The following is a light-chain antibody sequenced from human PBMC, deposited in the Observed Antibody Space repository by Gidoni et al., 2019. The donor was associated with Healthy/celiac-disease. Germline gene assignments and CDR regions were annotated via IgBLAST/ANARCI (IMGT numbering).Light chain of an antibody. V-gene: IGKV1-5*03. CDR2: KAS. Sequence: DIQMTQSPSPLSASVGARVTITCRASQSISSWLAWYQQKPGKAPKLLIYKASSLESGVPSRFSGSGSGTEFTFTISSLQPDDFATYYCQQYNSYWWTFGQGTKVEIK. J-gene: IGKJ1*01. CDR3: QQYNSYWWT. CDR1: QSISSW.